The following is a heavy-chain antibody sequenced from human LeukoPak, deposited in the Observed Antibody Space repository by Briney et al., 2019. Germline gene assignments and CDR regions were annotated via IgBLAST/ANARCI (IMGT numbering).Heavy chain of an antibody. CDR3: ASPYYYDSSGSPYYGVSV. J-gene: IGHJ6*02. CDR2: IYYSGRT. CDR1: GGSISSSTYY. V-gene: IGHV4-39*01. Sequence: SETLSLTCTVSGGSISSSTYYWVWIRQPPGKGLEWIGSIYYSGRTTYNPSRDSRVTMSVHKSKNKFSLKFSTVTAADTAVYYWASPYYYDSSGSPYYGVSVWGQGTTVTVSS. D-gene: IGHD3-22*01.